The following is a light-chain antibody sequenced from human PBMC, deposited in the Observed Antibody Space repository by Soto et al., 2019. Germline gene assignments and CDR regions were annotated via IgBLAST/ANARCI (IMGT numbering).Light chain of an antibody. CDR2: DAS. CDR3: QQYNSRPPRT. J-gene: IGKJ1*01. V-gene: IGKV3-15*01. CDR1: QSVSRN. Sequence: IVLTQSPGTLSLSPGERATLSCRASQSVSRNLAWYQQKPGQAPRLLIYDASTRATGIPDRFSGSGSGTEFTLTISSLQSEDFAVYYCQQYNSRPPRTFGQGTKVDIK.